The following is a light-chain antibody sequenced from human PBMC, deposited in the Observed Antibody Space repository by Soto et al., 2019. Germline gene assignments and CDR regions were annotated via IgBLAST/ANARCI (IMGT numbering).Light chain of an antibody. CDR2: GAS. V-gene: IGKV3-20*01. J-gene: IGKJ1*01. CDR1: QSVSYNY. Sequence: EIVLTQSPGTLSLSPGERATLSCRASQSVSYNYVAWYRQKAGQAPRLLIYGASNRATGIPDRFSGSGSGTDFTLTISRLEPEDCAFYYCQQYGSSRVTFGQGTKVEIK. CDR3: QQYGSSRVT.